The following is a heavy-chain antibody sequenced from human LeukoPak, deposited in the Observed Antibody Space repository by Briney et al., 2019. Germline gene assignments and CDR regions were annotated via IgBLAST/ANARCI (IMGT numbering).Heavy chain of an antibody. CDR3: ARGRGIAVAGRTKNFDY. D-gene: IGHD6-19*01. J-gene: IGHJ4*02. V-gene: IGHV4-34*01. CDR2: INHSGST. Sequence: SETLSLTCAVYGGSFSGYYWSWIRQPPGKGLEWIGEINHSGSTNYNPSLKSRVTISVDTSKNQFSLKLSSVTAADTAVYYCARGRGIAVAGRTKNFDYWGQGILVTVSS. CDR1: GGSFSGYY.